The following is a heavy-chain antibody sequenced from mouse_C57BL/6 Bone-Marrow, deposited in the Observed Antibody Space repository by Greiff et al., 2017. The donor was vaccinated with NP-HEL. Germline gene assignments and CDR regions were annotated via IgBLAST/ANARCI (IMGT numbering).Heavy chain of an antibody. J-gene: IGHJ3*01. D-gene: IGHD1-1*01. CDR2: IYPGSGST. CDR1: GYTFTSYW. V-gene: IGHV1-55*01. CDR3: ARGHYYGSSPAWLAY. Sequence: QVQLQQPGAELVKPGASVKMSCKASGYTFTSYWITWVKQRPGQGLEWIGDIYPGSGSTNYNEKFKSKATLTVDTSSSTAYMQLSSLTSEDSAVYYGARGHYYGSSPAWLAYWGQGTLVTVSA.